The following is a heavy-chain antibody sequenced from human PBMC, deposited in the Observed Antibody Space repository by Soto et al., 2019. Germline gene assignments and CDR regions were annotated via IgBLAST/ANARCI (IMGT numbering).Heavy chain of an antibody. Sequence: GGSLRLSCAASGFTVSSNYMSWVRQAPGKGLEWVSVIYSGGSTYYADSVKGRFTISRDNSKNTLYLQMNSLRAEDTAVYYCARGVSLARWGAFDIWGQGTMVTVSS. CDR3: ARGVSLARWGAFDI. J-gene: IGHJ3*02. V-gene: IGHV3-53*01. D-gene: IGHD6-13*01. CDR2: IYSGGST. CDR1: GFTVSSNY.